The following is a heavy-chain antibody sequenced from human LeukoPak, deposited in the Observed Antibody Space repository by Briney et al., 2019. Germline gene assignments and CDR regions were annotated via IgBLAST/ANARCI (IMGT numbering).Heavy chain of an antibody. CDR1: GFTFSSYA. CDR2: ISGSGGNT. J-gene: IGHJ4*02. Sequence: GGSLRLSCAASGFTFSSYAMSWVRQAPGKGLEWVSSISGSGGNTYYADSVKGRFTISRDNSKNTLYMQMNSLRGEDTAVYYCAKLVTHFDSWGQGTLVTVSS. D-gene: IGHD4-23*01. V-gene: IGHV3-23*01. CDR3: AKLVTHFDS.